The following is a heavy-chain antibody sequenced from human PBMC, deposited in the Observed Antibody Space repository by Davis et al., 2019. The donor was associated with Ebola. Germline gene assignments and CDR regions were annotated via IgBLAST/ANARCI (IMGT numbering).Heavy chain of an antibody. CDR3: AKGNPATLIEVPLRTRFDN. Sequence: PGGSLRLSCAASGFPFTNFAMSWVRQAPGKGLEWVSSINTGGDKTYYADSVKGRFTISRDNSQNTLFVQMNSLRADDTAVYYCAKGNPATLIEVPLRTRFDNWGQGTLVTVSS. CDR1: GFPFTNFA. V-gene: IGHV3-23*01. J-gene: IGHJ4*01. D-gene: IGHD3-22*01. CDR2: INTGGDKT.